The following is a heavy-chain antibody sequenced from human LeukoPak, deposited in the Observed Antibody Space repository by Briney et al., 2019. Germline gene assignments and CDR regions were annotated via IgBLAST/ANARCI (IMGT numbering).Heavy chain of an antibody. CDR3: ATYDSSGYKFDY. Sequence: SQTLSLTCVISGDRVSRNSATWNWIRQSPSRGLEWLGRTYYRSKWYNDYAESVKSRITINPDTSKNQFSLQLNSVTAADTAVYYCATYDSSGYKFDYWGQGTLVTVSS. V-gene: IGHV6-1*01. J-gene: IGHJ4*02. CDR1: GDRVSRNSAT. D-gene: IGHD3-22*01. CDR2: TYYRSKWYN.